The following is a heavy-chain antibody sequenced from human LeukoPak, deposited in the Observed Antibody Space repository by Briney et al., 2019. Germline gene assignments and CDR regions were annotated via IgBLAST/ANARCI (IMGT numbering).Heavy chain of an antibody. CDR3: ARGDHSSSWSWFDP. CDR2: IYHSGST. CDR1: GGSISSGGYY. Sequence: SETLSFTCTVSGGSISSGGYYWSWIRQPPGKGLEWIGYIYHSGSTYYNPSLKSRVTISVDRSKNQFSLKLSSVTAADTAVYYCARGDHSSSWSWFDPWGQGTLVTVSS. D-gene: IGHD6-13*01. V-gene: IGHV4-30-2*01. J-gene: IGHJ5*02.